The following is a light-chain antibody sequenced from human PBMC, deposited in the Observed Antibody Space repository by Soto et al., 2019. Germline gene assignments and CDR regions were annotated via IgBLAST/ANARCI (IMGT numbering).Light chain of an antibody. CDR2: DVS. CDR3: SSYTSSSTLGFV. V-gene: IGLV2-14*01. J-gene: IGLJ1*01. CDR1: SSDVGGYNY. Sequence: QSALTQPTSVSGSPGQSITISCTGTSSDVGGYNYVSWYQQHPGKAPKLMIYDVSNRPSRASNRFSGSKSGNTASLTISGLQAEDEADYYCSSYTSSSTLGFVFGTGTKVTVL.